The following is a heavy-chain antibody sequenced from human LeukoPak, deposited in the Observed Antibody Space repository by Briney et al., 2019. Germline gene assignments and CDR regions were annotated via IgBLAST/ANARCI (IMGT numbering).Heavy chain of an antibody. V-gene: IGHV3-23*01. Sequence: PGGSLRLSCAASGFIFSSYAMSWVRQAPGKGLEWVSAISGSDGSTYYADSVKGRFTISRDNSKNTLLLQMNSLRAEDTAVYYCAKHQYSTGWYLNYWGQGTLVTVSS. J-gene: IGHJ4*02. CDR2: ISGSDGST. CDR1: GFIFSSYA. CDR3: AKHQYSTGWYLNY. D-gene: IGHD6-19*01.